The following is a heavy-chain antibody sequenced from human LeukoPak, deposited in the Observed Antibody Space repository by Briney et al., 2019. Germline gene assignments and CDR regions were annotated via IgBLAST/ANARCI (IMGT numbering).Heavy chain of an antibody. CDR1: GFTFDDYG. V-gene: IGHV3-23*01. Sequence: GGSLRLSCAASGFTFDDYGMSWVRQAPGKGLEWVSTISGSGDNTYYADPVKGRFTISRDNSKNTLYLQMNSLRAEDTAVYYCAKYTAMVASDYMDVWGKGTTVTVSS. CDR3: AKYTAMVASDYMDV. J-gene: IGHJ6*03. CDR2: ISGSGDNT. D-gene: IGHD5-18*01.